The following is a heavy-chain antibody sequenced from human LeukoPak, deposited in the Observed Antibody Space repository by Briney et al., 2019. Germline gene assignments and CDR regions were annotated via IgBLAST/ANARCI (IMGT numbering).Heavy chain of an antibody. CDR3: AKGGSRFGYSYGSDFDY. CDR1: GFTFSSYA. CDR2: ISGSGGST. D-gene: IGHD5-18*01. Sequence: GGSLRLSCAASGFTFSSYAMSWVRQAPGKGLEWVSAISGSGGSTYYADSVKGRFTISRDNSKNTLYLQMNSLRAEDTAVYYCAKGGSRFGYSYGSDFDYWGQGTLVTVSS. V-gene: IGHV3-23*01. J-gene: IGHJ4*02.